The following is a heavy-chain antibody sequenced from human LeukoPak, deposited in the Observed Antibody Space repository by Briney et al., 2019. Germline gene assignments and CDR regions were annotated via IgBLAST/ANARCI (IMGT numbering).Heavy chain of an antibody. V-gene: IGHV3-23*01. CDR1: GFTFSSYA. D-gene: IGHD7-27*01. CDR3: AKDPWGSRGYFDY. Sequence: GGSLRLSCAASGFTFSSYAMSWVRQAPGKRLEWVSAISGSGGSTYYADSVKGRFTISRDNSKNTLYLQMNSLRAEDTAVYYCAKDPWGSRGYFDYWGQGTLVAVSS. CDR2: ISGSGGST. J-gene: IGHJ4*02.